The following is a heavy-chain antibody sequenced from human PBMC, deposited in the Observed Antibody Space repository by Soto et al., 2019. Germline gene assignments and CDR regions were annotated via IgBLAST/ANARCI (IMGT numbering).Heavy chain of an antibody. CDR3: ARDYDSSGYYI. CDR1: GYTFTSYY. CDR2: INPSGGST. J-gene: IGHJ3*02. V-gene: IGHV1-46*01. Sequence: ASVKVSCKASGYTFTSYYVHWARQAPGQGLEWMGIINPSGGSTSYAQKFQGRVTMTRDTSTSTVYMELSSLRSEETAVYYCARDYDSSGYYIWGQGTMVTVSS. D-gene: IGHD3-22*01.